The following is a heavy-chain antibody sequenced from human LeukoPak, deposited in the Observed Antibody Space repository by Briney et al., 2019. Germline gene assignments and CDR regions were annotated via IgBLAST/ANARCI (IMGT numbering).Heavy chain of an antibody. CDR3: ARDDDGSGKYGQLY. CDR1: GFIFSNYG. CDR2: FWSDGRQK. V-gene: IGHV3-33*01. Sequence: PGRSLRLSCAASGFIFSNYGFHWVRQAPGKGLEWVAVFWSDGRQKYYVDSVKGRFTVSRDTSKKTVYLQMNCPRAEDTAVYYCARDDDGSGKYGQLYWGQGTLVTVSS. J-gene: IGHJ4*02. D-gene: IGHD3-10*01.